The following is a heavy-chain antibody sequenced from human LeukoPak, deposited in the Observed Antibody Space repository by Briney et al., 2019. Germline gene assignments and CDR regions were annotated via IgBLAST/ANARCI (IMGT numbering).Heavy chain of an antibody. D-gene: IGHD1-1*01. CDR3: ARAPEVEYYYYYGMDV. V-gene: IGHV3-7*03. CDR1: GFTFSSYW. CDR2: IKQGGSEK. J-gene: IGHJ6*04. Sequence: PGGSLRLSCAASGFTFSSYWMSWVRQAPGKGLEWVANIKQGGSEKYYVDSVKGRFTISRDNAKNSLYLQMNSLRAEDTAVYYCARAPEVEYYYYYGMDVWGKGTTVTVSS.